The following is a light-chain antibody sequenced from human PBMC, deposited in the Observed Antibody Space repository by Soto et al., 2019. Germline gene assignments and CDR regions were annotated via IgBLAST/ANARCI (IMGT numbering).Light chain of an antibody. Sequence: QSALTQPPSVSGSPGQSVTISCTGTSSDVGSYNRVSWYQQPPGTAPKLMIYEVSNRPSGVPDRFSGSKSGNTASLTISGLQAEDEADYYCNSYTSSSTHVFGTGTRSPS. CDR3: NSYTSSSTHV. CDR2: EVS. J-gene: IGLJ1*01. V-gene: IGLV2-18*02. CDR1: SSDVGSYNR.